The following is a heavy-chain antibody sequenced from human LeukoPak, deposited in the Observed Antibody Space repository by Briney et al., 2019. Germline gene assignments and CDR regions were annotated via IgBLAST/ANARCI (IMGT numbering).Heavy chain of an antibody. D-gene: IGHD6-25*01. CDR2: IKSKTDGGTT. CDR3: TTDYLVAAGDQFDY. Sequence: AGGSLRLSCAASGFTFSNYAMHWVRQAPGKGLEWVGRIKSKTDGGTTDYAAPVKGRFTISRDGSKNTLYLQMNSLKTEDTAVYYCTTDYLVAAGDQFDYWGQGTLVTVSS. J-gene: IGHJ4*02. CDR1: GFTFSNYA. V-gene: IGHV3-15*01.